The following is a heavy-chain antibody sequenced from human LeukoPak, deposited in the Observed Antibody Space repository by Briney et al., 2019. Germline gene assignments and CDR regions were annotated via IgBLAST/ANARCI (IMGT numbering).Heavy chain of an antibody. Sequence: SETLSLTCTVSGYSISSGYYWGWIRQPPGKGLEWIGSIYHSGSTYYNPSLKSRVTISVDTSKNQFSLKLGSVTAADTAVYYCARVGTGNWFDPWGQGTLVTVSS. CDR3: ARVGTGNWFDP. CDR2: IYHSGST. V-gene: IGHV4-38-2*02. CDR1: GYSISSGYY. J-gene: IGHJ5*02. D-gene: IGHD1-1*01.